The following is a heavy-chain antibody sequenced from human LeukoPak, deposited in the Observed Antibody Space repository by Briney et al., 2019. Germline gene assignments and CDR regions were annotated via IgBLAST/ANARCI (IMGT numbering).Heavy chain of an antibody. CDR1: GFPFSSHG. D-gene: IGHD5-12*01. Sequence: GGTLRLSCAGSGFPFSSHGMNWVRQAPGKGLEWVSGISPGGPTYYADSVKGRFSISRDDSKNTLYLQMKNLRAEDTAVYYCAKDGAWLRFDDWGQGILVSVSS. CDR3: AKDGAWLRFDD. V-gene: IGHV3-23*01. CDR2: ISPGGPT. J-gene: IGHJ4*02.